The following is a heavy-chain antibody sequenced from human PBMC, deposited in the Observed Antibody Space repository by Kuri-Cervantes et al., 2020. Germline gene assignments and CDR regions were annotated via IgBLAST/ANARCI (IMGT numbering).Heavy chain of an antibody. J-gene: IGHJ4*02. Sequence: SETLSLTCGVYGGSLNGYYWTWIRQPPGKGLEWIGYIYYSGSTNYNPSLKSRVTMSVDTSTNQFSLKLSSVTAADTAVYYCARGPPGGATTFLDSWGQGTLVTVSS. CDR1: GGSLNGYY. D-gene: IGHD5-12*01. CDR3: ARGPPGGATTFLDS. CDR2: IYYSGST. V-gene: IGHV4-34*01.